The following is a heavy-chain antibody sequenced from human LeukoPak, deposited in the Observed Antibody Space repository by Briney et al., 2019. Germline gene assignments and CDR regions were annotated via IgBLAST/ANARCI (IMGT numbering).Heavy chain of an antibody. CDR3: ARELDYGGNNY. V-gene: IGHV1-18*01. CDR1: GYTFTSYG. D-gene: IGHD4-23*01. CDR2: ISAHNGNA. J-gene: IGHJ4*02. Sequence: GASVKVSCKASGYTFTSYGIIWVRQAPGQGLEWMGWISAHNGNANYAQKLQGRVTMTTDTSTSTAYMELRSLRSDDTAVYYCARELDYGGNNYWGQGTLVTVSS.